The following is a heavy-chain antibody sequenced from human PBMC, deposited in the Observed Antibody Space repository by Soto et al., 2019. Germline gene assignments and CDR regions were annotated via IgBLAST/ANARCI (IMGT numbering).Heavy chain of an antibody. J-gene: IGHJ2*01. D-gene: IGHD4-4*01. CDR3: ARPLWRNDYNWGYFDL. CDR1: GFTFSSYS. CDR2: ISSSSSYI. V-gene: IGHV3-21*01. Sequence: PGGSLRLSCGASGFTFSSYSMNWVRQAPGKGLEWVSSISSSSSYIYYADSVKGRFTISRDNSKNTLYLQMNSLRAEDTAVYYCARPLWRNDYNWGYFDLWGRGTLVTVSS.